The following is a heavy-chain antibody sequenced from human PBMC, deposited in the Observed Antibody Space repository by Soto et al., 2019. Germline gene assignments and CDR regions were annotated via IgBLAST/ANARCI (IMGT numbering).Heavy chain of an antibody. Sequence: GESLKISCVASGFSFSDYAMSWVRQAPGKGLEWVSVISESGGSTHYADSVRGRFTVSRDNSKNSLSLRMNSLRDEDTAVYFCAKRSPYSSGWYSPIFDYWGQGALVTVSS. J-gene: IGHJ4*02. CDR1: GFSFSDYA. D-gene: IGHD6-13*01. CDR2: ISESGGST. CDR3: AKRSPYSSGWYSPIFDY. V-gene: IGHV3-23*01.